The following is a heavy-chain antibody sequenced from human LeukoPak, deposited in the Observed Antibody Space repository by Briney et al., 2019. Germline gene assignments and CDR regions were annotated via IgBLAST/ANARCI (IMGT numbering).Heavy chain of an antibody. D-gene: IGHD1-26*01. J-gene: IGHJ4*02. CDR1: GGSIGTGDFY. CDR2: IYTSGSA. V-gene: IGHV4-61*02. Sequence: PSGTLSLTCIVSGGSIGTGDFYWSWIRQPAGKELEWIGRIYTSGSADYNPSLKSRVTISVDRSKNQFSLRLTSVTAADTAVYYCARGQGGQYFDYWGQGTLVTVSS. CDR3: ARGQGGQYFDY.